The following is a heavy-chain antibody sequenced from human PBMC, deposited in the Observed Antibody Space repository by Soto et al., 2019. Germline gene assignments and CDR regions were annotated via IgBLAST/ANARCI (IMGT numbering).Heavy chain of an antibody. CDR1: GFTFSSYG. Sequence: QVQLVESGGGVVQPGRSLRLSCAASGFTFSSYGMHLVRQAPGKGLEWVAVIWYDGSNKYYADSVKGRFTISRDNSKNTLYLQMNSLRAEDTAVYYCAREQWRQAFDIWGQGTMVTVSS. V-gene: IGHV3-33*01. CDR3: AREQWRQAFDI. J-gene: IGHJ3*02. D-gene: IGHD6-19*01. CDR2: IWYDGSNK.